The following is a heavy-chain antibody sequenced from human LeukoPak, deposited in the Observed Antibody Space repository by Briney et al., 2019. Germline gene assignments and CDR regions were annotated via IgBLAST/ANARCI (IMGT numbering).Heavy chain of an antibody. D-gene: IGHD1-26*01. Sequence: GGSLRLSCAASGFTFSSYAMSWVRQAPGKGLEWVSAISGSGGSTYYADSVKGRFTISRDNSKNALYLQMNSLRAEDTAVYYCAKHSGSFPDWFDYWGQGTLVTVSS. V-gene: IGHV3-23*01. CDR1: GFTFSSYA. CDR3: AKHSGSFPDWFDY. CDR2: ISGSGGST. J-gene: IGHJ4*02.